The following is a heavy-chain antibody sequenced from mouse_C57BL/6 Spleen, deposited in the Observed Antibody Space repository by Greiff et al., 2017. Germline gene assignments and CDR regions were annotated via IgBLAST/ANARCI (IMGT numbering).Heavy chain of an antibody. J-gene: IGHJ2*01. CDR3: ARDNPPYYFDY. Sequence: EVQGVESGGGLVKPGGSLKLSCAASGFTFSSYAMSWVRQTPEKRLEWVATISDGGSYTYYPDNVKGRFTISRDNAKNNLYLQMSHLKSEDTAMYYCARDNPPYYFDYWGQGTTLTVSS. CDR2: ISDGGSYT. V-gene: IGHV5-4*01. CDR1: GFTFSSYA.